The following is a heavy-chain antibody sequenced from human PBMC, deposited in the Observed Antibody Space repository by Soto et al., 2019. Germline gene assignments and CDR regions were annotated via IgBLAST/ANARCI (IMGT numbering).Heavy chain of an antibody. Sequence: ASVKVSCKVSGYTLTELSMHWVRQAPGKGLEWMGGFDPEDGETIYAQKFQGRVTMTEDTSTDTAYMKLSSLRSEDTAVYYCASYYYDSSGPGGHNWFDPWGQGTLVTVSS. CDR2: FDPEDGET. CDR1: GYTLTELS. V-gene: IGHV1-24*01. J-gene: IGHJ5*02. D-gene: IGHD3-22*01. CDR3: ASYYYDSSGPGGHNWFDP.